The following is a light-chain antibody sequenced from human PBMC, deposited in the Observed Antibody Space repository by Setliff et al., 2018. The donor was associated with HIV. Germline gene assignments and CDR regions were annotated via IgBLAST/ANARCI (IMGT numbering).Light chain of an antibody. V-gene: IGLV3-21*03. CDR2: DDS. CDR3: QVWDSSSDHYV. Sequence: SYELTQPPSVSVAPGKTARITCGGNKIGSKSVHWYQQKPGQAPVLVVYDDSDRPSGIPERFSGSNSGNTATLTISRVEAGDEADYYCQVWDSSSDHYVFATGTKVTVL. J-gene: IGLJ1*01. CDR1: KIGSKS.